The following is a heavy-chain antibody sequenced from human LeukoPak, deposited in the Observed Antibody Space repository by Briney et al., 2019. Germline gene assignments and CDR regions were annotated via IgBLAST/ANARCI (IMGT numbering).Heavy chain of an antibody. J-gene: IGHJ4*02. D-gene: IGHD3-22*01. V-gene: IGHV4-59*12. CDR1: GGSISSYY. CDR2: IYYSGST. Sequence: SETLSLTCTVSGGSISSYYWSWIRQPPGKGLEWIGYIYYSGSTNYNPSLKSRVTMSVDTSKNQFSLKLSSVTAADTAVYYCARENGFYYDSSGYLFDYWGQGTLVTVSS. CDR3: ARENGFYYDSSGYLFDY.